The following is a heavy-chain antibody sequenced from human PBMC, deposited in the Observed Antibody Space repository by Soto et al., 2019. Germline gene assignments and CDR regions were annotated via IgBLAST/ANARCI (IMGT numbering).Heavy chain of an antibody. V-gene: IGHV4-31*02. D-gene: IGHD6-13*01. Sequence: CGGSISSGGYCWSWIRQHPGKGLEWIGYIYYSGSTYYNPSLKSRVTISVDTSKNQFSLKLSSVTAADTAVYYCARDGYSSSWPSYFQHWGQGTLVTVSS. J-gene: IGHJ1*01. CDR1: GGSISSGGYC. CDR2: IYYSGST. CDR3: ARDGYSSSWPSYFQH.